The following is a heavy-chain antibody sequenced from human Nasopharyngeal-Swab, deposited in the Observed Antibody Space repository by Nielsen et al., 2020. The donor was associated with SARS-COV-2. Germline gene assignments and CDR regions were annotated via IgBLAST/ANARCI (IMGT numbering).Heavy chain of an antibody. Sequence: GESLKISCAASGFNFPTYGMHWVRQAPGKGLGWVAVVAYDGSNRYYAEAVKGRFTISRDNSNKRLYLELNSLRAEDTAVYFCARDAGYGSGWHLEWFFDLWGQGTPVTVSS. D-gene: IGHD6-19*01. CDR1: GFNFPTYG. J-gene: IGHJ4*02. CDR3: ARDAGYGSGWHLEWFFDL. V-gene: IGHV3-30*03. CDR2: VAYDGSNR.